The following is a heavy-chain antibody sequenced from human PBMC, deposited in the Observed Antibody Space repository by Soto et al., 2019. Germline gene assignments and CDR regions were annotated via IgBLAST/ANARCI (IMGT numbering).Heavy chain of an antibody. J-gene: IGHJ5*02. V-gene: IGHV1-69*13. Sequence: SVKVSCKASGGTFSSYAISWVRQAPGQGLEWMGGIIPIFGTANYAQKFQGRVTITADESTSTAYMELSSLRSEDTAVYYCARDNDTPGKWYNWFDPWGQGTLVTVSS. CDR1: GGTFSSYA. CDR3: ARDNDTPGKWYNWFDP. CDR2: IIPIFGTA. D-gene: IGHD2-15*01.